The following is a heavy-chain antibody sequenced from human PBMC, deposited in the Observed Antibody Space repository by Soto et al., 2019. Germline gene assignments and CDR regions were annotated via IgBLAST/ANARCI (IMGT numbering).Heavy chain of an antibody. J-gene: IGHJ4*02. D-gene: IGHD2-15*01. Sequence: PSETMSDPCAVSGGSISSSNCWSWVRQPPGKGLEWIGYIYYSGSTNYNPSLKSRVTISVDTSKNQFSLKLSSLTAADTAVYYCARELRDDSKPGHFEYWGQGTLVTVSS. CDR2: IYYSGST. V-gene: IGHV4-4*02. CDR3: ARELRDDSKPGHFEY. CDR1: GGSISSSNC.